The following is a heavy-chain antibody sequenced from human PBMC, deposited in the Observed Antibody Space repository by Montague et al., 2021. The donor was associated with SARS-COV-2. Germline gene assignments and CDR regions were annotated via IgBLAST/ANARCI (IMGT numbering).Heavy chain of an antibody. CDR2: INHSGST. Sequence: SETLSLTCAVYGGSFSGYYWTWICQPPGKGLEWIGEINHSGSTNXNPSLKSRVTISVDTSKNQFSLKLRSVTAADTAVYYCARGQPPRITFGGIISYGLDVWGQGTTVTVSS. V-gene: IGHV4-34*01. D-gene: IGHD3-16*02. J-gene: IGHJ6*02. CDR1: GGSFSGYY. CDR3: ARGQPPRITFGGIISYGLDV.